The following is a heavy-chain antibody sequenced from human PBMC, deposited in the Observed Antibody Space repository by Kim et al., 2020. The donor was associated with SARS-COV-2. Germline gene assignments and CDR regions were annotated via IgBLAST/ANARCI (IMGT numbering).Heavy chain of an antibody. J-gene: IGHJ4*02. CDR1: GFTFSSYG. Sequence: GGSLRLSCAASGFTFSSYGMHWVRQAPGKGLEWVAVIWYDGSNKYYADSVKGRFTISRDNSKNTLYLQMNSLRAEDTAVYYCARGIEGDSSGWWRGYYFDYWGQGTLVTVSS. CDR3: ARGIEGDSSGWWRGYYFDY. CDR2: IWYDGSNK. D-gene: IGHD6-19*01. V-gene: IGHV3-33*01.